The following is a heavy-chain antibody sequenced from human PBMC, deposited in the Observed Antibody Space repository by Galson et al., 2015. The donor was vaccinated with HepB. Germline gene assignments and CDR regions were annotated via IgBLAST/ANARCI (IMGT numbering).Heavy chain of an antibody. V-gene: IGHV3-30*18. CDR2: ISKDGSNK. CDR3: AKDRYYYGSGSYYKGEYYYYYYGMDV. Sequence: SLRLSCAASGFTFSGYAMHWVRQAPGKGLEWVAVISKDGSNKKYADSVKGRFTISRDNSKNTLYLQMNSLRAEDTAVYYCAKDRYYYGSGSYYKGEYYYYYYGMDVWGQGTTVTVSS. D-gene: IGHD3-10*01. J-gene: IGHJ6*02. CDR1: GFTFSGYA.